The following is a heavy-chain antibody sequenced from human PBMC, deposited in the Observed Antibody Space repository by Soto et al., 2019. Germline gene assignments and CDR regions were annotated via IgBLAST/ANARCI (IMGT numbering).Heavy chain of an antibody. Sequence: GGSLRLSCAAPGFTFSNHWMAWVRQAPGKGLECVANIKEDGSKSYYVDSVKGRFTISRDNAKNSLNLQMSSLRAEDTAVYYCAQNRLATAVGAFNIWGQGTLVTVSS. J-gene: IGHJ3*02. D-gene: IGHD5-12*01. CDR1: GFTFSNHW. CDR2: IKEDGSKS. CDR3: AQNRLATAVGAFNI. V-gene: IGHV3-7*01.